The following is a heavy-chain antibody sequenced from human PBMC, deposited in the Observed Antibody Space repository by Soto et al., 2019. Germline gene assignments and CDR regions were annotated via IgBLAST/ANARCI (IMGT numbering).Heavy chain of an antibody. V-gene: IGHV1-46*03. J-gene: IGHJ4*02. Sequence: ASVKVSCKAPGYTFTIYYMHWVRQAPGQGLEWMGIINPSGGSTSYAQKFQGRVTMTRDTSTSTVYMELSSLRSEDTAVYYCARDHDLTDPKAYPFDYWGQGTLVTVSS. CDR2: INPSGGST. CDR3: ARDHDLTDPKAYPFDY. D-gene: IGHD2-21*02. CDR1: GYTFTIYY.